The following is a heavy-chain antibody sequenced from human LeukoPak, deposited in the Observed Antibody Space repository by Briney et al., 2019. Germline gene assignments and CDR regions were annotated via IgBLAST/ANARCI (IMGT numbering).Heavy chain of an antibody. CDR3: ARDSYDSSGNYRRFDY. Sequence: SETLSLTCTVSGGSISSYYWSWIRQPPGKGLEWIGYIYYSGSTNYNPSLKSRVTISVDTSKNQFSLKLSSVTAADTAMYYCARDSYDSSGNYRRFDYWGQGTQVTVSS. V-gene: IGHV4-59*01. J-gene: IGHJ4*02. D-gene: IGHD3-22*01. CDR2: IYYSGST. CDR1: GGSISSYY.